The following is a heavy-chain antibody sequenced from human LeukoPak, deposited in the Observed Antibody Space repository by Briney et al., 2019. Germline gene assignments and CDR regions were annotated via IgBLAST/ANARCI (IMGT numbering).Heavy chain of an antibody. J-gene: IGHJ4*02. CDR2: ISGSGGST. CDR1: GFAFSSYA. V-gene: IGHV3-23*01. D-gene: IGHD1-14*01. CDR3: AKDEQFAITFYYFDY. Sequence: GGSLRLSCAASGFAFSSYAMSWVRQAPGKGLEWVSAISGSGGSTYYADSVKGRFTISRDNSKNTLYLQMNSLRAEDTAVYYCAKDEQFAITFYYFDYWGQGTLVTVSS.